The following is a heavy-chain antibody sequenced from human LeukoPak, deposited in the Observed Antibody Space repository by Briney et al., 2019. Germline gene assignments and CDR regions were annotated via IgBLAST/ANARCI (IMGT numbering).Heavy chain of an antibody. CDR2: IYYSGST. Sequence: PSETLSLTCTVSGGSISSSSYYWGWIRQPPGKGLEWIGSIYYSGSTYYNPSLKSRVTISVDTSKNQFSLKLSSVTAADTAVYYCAGGVIAAAGTGPFDYWGQGTLVTVSS. CDR3: AGGVIAAAGTGPFDY. CDR1: GGSISSSSYY. V-gene: IGHV4-39*07. D-gene: IGHD6-13*01. J-gene: IGHJ4*02.